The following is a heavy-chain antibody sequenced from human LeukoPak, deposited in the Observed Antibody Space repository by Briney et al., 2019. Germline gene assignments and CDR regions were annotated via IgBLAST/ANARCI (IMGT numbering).Heavy chain of an antibody. CDR1: GFTFSDYY. Sequence: GGSLRLSCAASGFTFSDYYMSWIRQAPGKGLEWVSYISSSGSTIYYADSVKGRFTISRDNAMNSLYLQMNSLRAEDTAVYYCAREVRGSGSYYSPDYYYYMDVWGKGTTVTVSS. D-gene: IGHD3-10*01. V-gene: IGHV3-11*01. CDR2: ISSSGSTI. J-gene: IGHJ6*03. CDR3: AREVRGSGSYYSPDYYYYMDV.